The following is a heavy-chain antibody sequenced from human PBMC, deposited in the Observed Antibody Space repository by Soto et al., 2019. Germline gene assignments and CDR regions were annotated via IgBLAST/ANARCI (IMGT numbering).Heavy chain of an antibody. J-gene: IGHJ4*02. D-gene: IGHD3-3*01. V-gene: IGHV5-51*01. CDR1: GNSFTSYW. Sequence: GGSLKISFKGFGNSFTSYWIGWVRQMPGKGLGGMGVLYPPDSATRYSPSFQGQVTISADKSISTAYLQWSSLTASDTAMYYCARQVRDDSCSGYYSPKSEHPSFDYWGQGTLVTVSS. CDR3: ARQVRDDSCSGYYSPKSEHPSFDY. CDR2: LYPPDSAT.